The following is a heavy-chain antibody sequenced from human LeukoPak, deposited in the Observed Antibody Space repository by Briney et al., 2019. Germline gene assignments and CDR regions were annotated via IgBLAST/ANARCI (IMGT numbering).Heavy chain of an antibody. D-gene: IGHD3-16*02. CDR1: GYTFTSYV. CDR3: ARAFQSLGGLSLPDY. J-gene: IGHJ4*02. V-gene: IGHV7-4-1*02. CDR2: INTNTGNP. Sequence: GASVKVSCKASGYTFTSYVMNWVRQAPGQGLEWMGWINTNTGNPTYAQGFTGRFVFSLDTSVSTTYLQISSLKAEDTAVYFCARAFQSLGGLSLPDYWGQGTLLTVSS.